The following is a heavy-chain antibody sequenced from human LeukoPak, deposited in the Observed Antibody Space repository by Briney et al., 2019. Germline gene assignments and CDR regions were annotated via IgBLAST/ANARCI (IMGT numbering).Heavy chain of an antibody. CDR1: RGSFRGYY. J-gene: IGHJ4*02. V-gene: IGHV4-34*01. D-gene: IGHD4-23*01. CDR3: ARGGVDYGGVGGYFDY. Sequence: SETLSLTSAVYRGSFRGYYWSWIREPPRKRLEWIGEISHIGITDYDQSFKSRVRISVDTSKNQFYLKLSSVTAADTAVYYCARGGVDYGGVGGYFDYWGQGILVTVSS. CDR2: ISHIGIT.